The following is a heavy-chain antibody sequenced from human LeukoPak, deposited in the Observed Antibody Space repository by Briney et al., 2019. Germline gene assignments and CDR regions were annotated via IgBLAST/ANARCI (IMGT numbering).Heavy chain of an antibody. D-gene: IGHD3-16*01. V-gene: IGHV3-11*01. CDR3: ARTALYDYVWGSYGY. CDR2: ISSSGHTI. CDR1: GSPLSDYY. Sequence: GGSLRLSCVASGSPLSDYYMTWIRQAPGKGLEWISYISSSGHTIYYADSVKGRFTISRDNAKNSLYLQMNSLRAEDTAVYYCARTALYDYVWGSYGYWGQGTLVTVSS. J-gene: IGHJ4*02.